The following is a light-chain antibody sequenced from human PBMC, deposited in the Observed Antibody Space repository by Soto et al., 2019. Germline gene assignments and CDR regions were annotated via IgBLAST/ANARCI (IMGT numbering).Light chain of an antibody. V-gene: IGKV1-27*01. CDR1: EDISTF. CDR3: QKYNSAPFT. CDR2: SAS. J-gene: IGKJ5*01. Sequence: DIQMTQSPSSLSASAGDRVTITCRASEDISTFLAWYQQKPGQVPKLLISSASTLQSGVPSRFSGSGSGTDFTLTISSLQPEDVSTYFCQKYNSAPFTFGQGTRLQIK.